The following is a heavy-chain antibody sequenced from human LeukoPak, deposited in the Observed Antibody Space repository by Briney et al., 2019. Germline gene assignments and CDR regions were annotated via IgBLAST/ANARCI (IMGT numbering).Heavy chain of an antibody. V-gene: IGHV4-59*01. CDR1: GGSFSGYY. CDR2: IYYSGST. J-gene: IGHJ4*02. D-gene: IGHD1-1*01. CDR3: AREGYNWKIDY. Sequence: SETLSLTCAVYGGSFSGYYWSWIRQPPGKGLEWIGYIYYSGSTNYNPSLKSRVTISVDTSKNQFSLKLSSVTAADTAVYYCAREGYNWKIDYWGQGTLVTVSS.